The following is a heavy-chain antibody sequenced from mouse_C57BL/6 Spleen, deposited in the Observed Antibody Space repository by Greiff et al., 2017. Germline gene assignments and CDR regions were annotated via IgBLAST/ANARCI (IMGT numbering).Heavy chain of an antibody. J-gene: IGHJ4*01. CDR2: ISNGGGST. CDR3: ARRGGGYAMDY. CDR1: GFTFSDYY. Sequence: DVKLVESGGGLVQPGGSLKLSCAASGFTFSDYYMYWVRQTPEKRLEWVAYISNGGGSTYYPDTVKGRFTISRDNAKNTLYLQMSRLKSEDTAMYYCARRGGGYAMDYWGQGTSVTVSS. V-gene: IGHV5-12*01.